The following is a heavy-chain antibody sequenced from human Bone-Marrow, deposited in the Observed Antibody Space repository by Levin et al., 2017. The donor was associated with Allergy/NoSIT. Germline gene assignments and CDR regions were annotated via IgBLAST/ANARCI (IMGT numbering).Heavy chain of an antibody. D-gene: IGHD2-21*01. CDR2: IYSSGST. CDR1: GGSINNFY. CDR3: AREGDPGGFYDY. Sequence: SQTLSLTCTVSGGSINNFYWSWIRHSPGKGLEWIGFIYSSGSTHYNPYLQSRLSMSVDTSNNQLSLRLTSVTAADTAIYYCAREGDPGGFYDYWGQGTLVTVSS. J-gene: IGHJ4*02. V-gene: IGHV4-59*01.